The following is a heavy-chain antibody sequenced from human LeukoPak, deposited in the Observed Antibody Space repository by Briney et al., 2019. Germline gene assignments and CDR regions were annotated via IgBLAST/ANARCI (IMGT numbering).Heavy chain of an antibody. Sequence: SETLSLTCAVYGGSFSGYYWSWIRQPPGKGLEWIGEINHSGSTNYNPSLKSRVTISVDTSKNQFSLKLSSVTAADTAVYYRARVIVRFAQTYSRAPHYYYYYMDVWGKGTTVTVSS. V-gene: IGHV4-34*01. CDR1: GGSFSGYY. CDR3: ARVIVRFAQTYSRAPHYYYYYMDV. J-gene: IGHJ6*03. CDR2: INHSGST. D-gene: IGHD6-13*01.